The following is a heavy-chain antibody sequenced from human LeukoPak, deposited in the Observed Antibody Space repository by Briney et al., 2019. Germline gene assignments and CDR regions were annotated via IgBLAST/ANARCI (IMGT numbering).Heavy chain of an antibody. Sequence: GASVKVSCKASGYTFIDYFIHWMRQTPGQGLEWLGWINPNSGVTRYAQKFQDRVTMTRDTAAYMELSSLKSDDTAVYYCVRAVSGTLEGAFDIWGQGTAVTVSS. CDR1: GYTFIDYF. V-gene: IGHV1-2*02. J-gene: IGHJ3*02. CDR3: VRAVSGTLEGAFDI. D-gene: IGHD1-7*01. CDR2: INPNSGVT.